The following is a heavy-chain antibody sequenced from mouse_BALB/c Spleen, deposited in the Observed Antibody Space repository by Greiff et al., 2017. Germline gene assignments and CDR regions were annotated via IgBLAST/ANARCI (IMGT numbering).Heavy chain of an antibody. CDR1: GFTFSDYY. J-gene: IGHJ3*01. Sequence: EVQVVESGGGLVKPGGSLKLSCAASGFTFSDYYMYWVRQTPEKRLEWVATISDGGSYTYYPDSVKGRFTISRDNAKNNLYLQMSSLKSEDTAMYYCARDLDRYDVGFAYWGQGTLVTVSA. D-gene: IGHD2-14*01. CDR3: ARDLDRYDVGFAY. V-gene: IGHV5-4*02. CDR2: ISDGGSYT.